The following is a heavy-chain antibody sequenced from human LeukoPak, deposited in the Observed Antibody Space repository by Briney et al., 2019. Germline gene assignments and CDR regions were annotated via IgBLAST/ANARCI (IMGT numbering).Heavy chain of an antibody. J-gene: IGHJ4*02. CDR2: ISSSGSTI. D-gene: IGHD3-22*01. V-gene: IGHV3-11*01. CDR3: ARLARSYYDSSGYYYAVY. CDR1: GFTFSDYY. Sequence: KPGGSLRLSCAASGFTFSDYYMSWIRQAPGKGPEWVSYISSSGSTIYYADSVKGRFTTSRDNAKNSLYLQMNSLRAEDTAVYYCARLARSYYDSSGYYYAVYWGQGTLVTVSS.